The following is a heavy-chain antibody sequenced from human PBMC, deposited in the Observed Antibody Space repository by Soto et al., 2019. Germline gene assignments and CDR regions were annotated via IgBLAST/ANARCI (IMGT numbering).Heavy chain of an antibody. Sequence: QVQLVQSGAEVKKPGSSVKVSCKASGGTFSSYAISWVRQAPGQGLEWMGGIIPIFGTANYAQKFQGRVTXXAXEYXSTAYMELRSLRSEDTAVYYCASLRRDGYNSAFDIWGQGTMVTVSS. D-gene: IGHD5-12*01. J-gene: IGHJ3*02. CDR2: IIPIFGTA. V-gene: IGHV1-69*12. CDR1: GGTFSSYA. CDR3: ASLRRDGYNSAFDI.